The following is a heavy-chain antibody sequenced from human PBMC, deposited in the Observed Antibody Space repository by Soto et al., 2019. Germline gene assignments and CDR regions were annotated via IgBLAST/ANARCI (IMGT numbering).Heavy chain of an antibody. CDR2: IYYSGST. V-gene: IGHV4-39*01. J-gene: IGHJ6*03. CDR3: ARQGMAYYYYYYMDV. D-gene: IGHD3-10*01. CDR1: GGSISSSSYY. Sequence: QLQLQESGPGLVKPSETLSLTCTVSGGSISSSSYYWGWIRQPPGKGLEWIGSIYYSGSTYYNPSLKSRVTISVDTSKNQFSLKLSSVTAADTAVYYCARQGMAYYYYYYMDVWGKGTTVTVSS.